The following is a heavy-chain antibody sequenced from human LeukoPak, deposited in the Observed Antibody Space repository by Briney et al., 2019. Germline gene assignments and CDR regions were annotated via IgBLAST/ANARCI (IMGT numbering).Heavy chain of an antibody. Sequence: SQTLSLTRTVSGLSISSGGYYWSWIRQHPGKGLEWIGYIYYSGSTYYNPSLKSRVTISVDTSKNQFSLKLSSVTAADTAVYYCARDTGGGGSLYYFDYWGQGTLVTVSS. D-gene: IGHD3-16*01. V-gene: IGHV4-31*03. CDR2: IYYSGST. CDR1: GLSISSGGYY. J-gene: IGHJ4*02. CDR3: ARDTGGGGSLYYFDY.